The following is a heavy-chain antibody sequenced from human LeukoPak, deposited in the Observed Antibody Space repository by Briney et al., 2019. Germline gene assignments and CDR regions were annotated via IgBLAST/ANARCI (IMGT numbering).Heavy chain of an antibody. V-gene: IGHV4-4*09. D-gene: IGHD4-11*01. CDR3: AKSYFDYSTYYSYYFNL. J-gene: IGHJ4*02. CDR2: VYTSGST. CDR1: GGCISGGY. Sequence: SSETLSLTCTVSGGCISGGYWSWIRQPPGRGLEWIGYVYTSGSTNYNPSLKSRVTISVDTSKSQFALKLSSVTAADTAVYYCAKSYFDYSTYYSYYFNLWGQGVLVTVSS.